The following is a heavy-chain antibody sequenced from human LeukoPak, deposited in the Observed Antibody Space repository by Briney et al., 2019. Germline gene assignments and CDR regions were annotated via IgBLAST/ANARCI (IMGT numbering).Heavy chain of an antibody. CDR3: ARGVRRRPDAFDI. D-gene: IGHD6-25*01. Sequence: AGGSLRLSCAASGFTFSSYAMSWVRQAPGKGLEWVSAISGSGGSTYYADSVKGRFTISRDNSKNTLYLQMNSLRAEDTAVYYCARGVRRRPDAFDIWGQGTMVTVSS. J-gene: IGHJ3*02. CDR1: GFTFSSYA. CDR2: ISGSGGST. V-gene: IGHV3-23*01.